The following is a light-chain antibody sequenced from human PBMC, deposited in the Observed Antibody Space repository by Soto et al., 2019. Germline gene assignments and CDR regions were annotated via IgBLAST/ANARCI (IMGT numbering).Light chain of an antibody. CDR3: QQYNDYAWT. CDR2: KAS. J-gene: IGKJ1*01. V-gene: IGKV1-5*03. CDR1: QSISAW. Sequence: SQMTQSTSSLSASVGDRVSINCRASQSISAWLAWYQQKPGKAPRLLIYKASTLEIGVPSRFSGSGSGTEFTLTISSLQPDDVATYYCQQYNDYAWTFGQGTKVDIK.